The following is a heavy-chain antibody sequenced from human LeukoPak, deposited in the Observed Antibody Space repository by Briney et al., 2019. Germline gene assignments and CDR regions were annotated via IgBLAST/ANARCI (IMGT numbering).Heavy chain of an antibody. D-gene: IGHD1-26*01. CDR3: AAIRPGGASFDI. V-gene: IGHV4-59*01. CDR2: ISYSGST. CDR1: GGSISSNY. J-gene: IGHJ3*02. Sequence: PSETLSLTCTVSGGSISSNYCSWIRQPPGKGLEWIGYISYSGSTNYNPSLKSRVTQAVDTAKNQFSLRLSSVTAADTAVYYCAAIRPGGASFDIWGQGTVVIVS.